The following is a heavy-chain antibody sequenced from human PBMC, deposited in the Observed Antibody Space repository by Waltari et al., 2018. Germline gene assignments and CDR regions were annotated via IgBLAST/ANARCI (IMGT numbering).Heavy chain of an antibody. CDR3: ARLAYYYDSSGSTQAYAFDI. Sequence: EVQLVQSGAEVKKPGESLKISCKGSGYSFTSYWIGWVRQMPGKGLEWMGINFPGDSGTRYSPSFQGQVTISADKSIITSYLQWSSLKASDTAMYYCARLAYYYDSSGSTQAYAFDIWGQGTMVTVSS. V-gene: IGHV5-51*03. CDR1: GYSFTSYW. J-gene: IGHJ3*02. CDR2: NFPGDSGT. D-gene: IGHD3-22*01.